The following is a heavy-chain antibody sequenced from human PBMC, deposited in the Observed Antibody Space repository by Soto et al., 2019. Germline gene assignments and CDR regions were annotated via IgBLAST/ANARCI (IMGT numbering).Heavy chain of an antibody. CDR3: ARFSGGSYNTYYFYYGMDV. Sequence: ASVKVSCKASGYTFTSYGISWVRQAPGQGLDWMGWISAYNGNTKYAQDLQGRVTMTTDTSTSTAYMELRSLRSDDTAMYYCARFSGGSYNTYYFYYGMDVWGRDHGHRLL. CDR1: GYTFTSYG. J-gene: IGHJ6*02. CDR2: ISAYNGNT. D-gene: IGHD2-15*01. V-gene: IGHV1-18*04.